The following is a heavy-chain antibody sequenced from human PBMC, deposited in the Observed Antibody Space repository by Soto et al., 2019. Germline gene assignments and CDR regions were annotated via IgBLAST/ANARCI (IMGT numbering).Heavy chain of an antibody. Sequence: QITLKESGPTLVKPTQSLTLTCTFSGFSLSTNGVGVGWIRQPPGKALEWLGLIYWDDDKRYSPSLSSRLTITKDTSKNQVVLTMTNMDPVDTATYYCVHRRTYCSGGSCYSALFGYWGQGTLVTVSS. CDR1: GFSLSTNGVG. V-gene: IGHV2-5*02. J-gene: IGHJ4*02. CDR3: VHRRTYCSGGSCYSALFGY. D-gene: IGHD2-15*01. CDR2: IYWDDDK.